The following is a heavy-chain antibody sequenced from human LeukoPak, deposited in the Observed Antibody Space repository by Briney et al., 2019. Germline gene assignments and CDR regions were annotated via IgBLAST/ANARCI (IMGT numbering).Heavy chain of an antibody. J-gene: IGHJ1*01. CDR3: ARWVPAAIVQYFQH. D-gene: IGHD2-2*02. CDR2: ISDDGSNK. Sequence: GGSLRLSCAASGFTFNSYAIHWVRQAPGKGLEWVAVISDDGSNKDYADSVKGRFTISRDNSKNTLYLQMNSLRAEDTAVYYCARWVPAAIVQYFQHWGQGTLVTVSS. V-gene: IGHV3-30*01. CDR1: GFTFNSYA.